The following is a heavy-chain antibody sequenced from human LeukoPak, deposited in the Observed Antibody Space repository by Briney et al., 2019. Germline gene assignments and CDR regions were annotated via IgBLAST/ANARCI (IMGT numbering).Heavy chain of an antibody. CDR1: GFTFSSYG. CDR2: ISYDGSNK. V-gene: IGHV3-30*03. Sequence: GGSLRLSCAASGFTFSSYGMHWVRQAPGKGLEWVAVISYDGSNKYYADSVKGRFTIPRDNSKNTLYLQMNSLRAEDTAVYYCATNSGSSLDYWGQGTLVTVSS. CDR3: ATNSGSSLDY. J-gene: IGHJ4*02. D-gene: IGHD5-12*01.